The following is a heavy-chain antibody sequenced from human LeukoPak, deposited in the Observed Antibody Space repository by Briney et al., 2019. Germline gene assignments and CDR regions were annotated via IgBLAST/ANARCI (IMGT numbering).Heavy chain of an antibody. J-gene: IGHJ4*02. CDR2: ISGDGSNS. CDR1: GFTFSTYW. D-gene: IGHD4-23*01. Sequence: PGGSLRLSCAAFGFTFSTYWMHWVRQVPGKGPVWVSRISGDGSNSAYAVSVKGRFTISRDNAKHTLYLQMSSLRTEDTAVYYCAKLRVDLGDYIGYWGQGTLVTVSS. V-gene: IGHV3-74*01. CDR3: AKLRVDLGDYIGY.